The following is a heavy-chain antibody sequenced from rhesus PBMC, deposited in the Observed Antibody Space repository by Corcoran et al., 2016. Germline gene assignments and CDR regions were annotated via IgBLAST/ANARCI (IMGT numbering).Heavy chain of an antibody. D-gene: IGHD6-31*01. V-gene: IGHV3-132*02. J-gene: IGHJ3*01. CDR2: ISIGSGT. CDR1: ELPFRSDD. Sequence: VEQLGESGGALVQPGAPLRRSCAASELPFRSDDMHWVRKALGKGLEWVSDISIGSGTYYPDSVTGRFTISRDNAKNSLYLQMNSLRAEDTAVYYCARGSGIAAAADAFDFWGQGLRVTVSS. CDR3: ARGSGIAAAADAFDF.